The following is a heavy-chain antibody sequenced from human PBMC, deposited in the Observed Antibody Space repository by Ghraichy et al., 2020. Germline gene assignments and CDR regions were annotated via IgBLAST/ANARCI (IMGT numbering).Heavy chain of an antibody. Sequence: GESLNISCAASGFTFSNYAMSWVRQAPGKGLEWVSGSSGSGGSSVYADSVKGRFTISRDNAKNTLFLEMNSLRAEDTAVYYCARGFSSWPLGFGYWGQGTLDTVAS. CDR1: GFTFSNYA. J-gene: IGHJ4*02. CDR3: ARGFSSWPLGFGY. V-gene: IGHV3-23*01. CDR2: SSGSGGSS. D-gene: IGHD2-2*01.